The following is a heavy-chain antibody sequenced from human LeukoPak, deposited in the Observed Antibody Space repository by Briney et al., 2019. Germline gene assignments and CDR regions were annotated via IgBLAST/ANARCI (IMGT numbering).Heavy chain of an antibody. CDR2: ISRSSDYI. Sequence: KTGGSLRLSCAASGFTFSTYSMNWVRQAPGKGLEWVSSISRSSDYIYYADSVKGRFTISRDNAKNSLYLQMNSLRAEDTAVYYCARDYKGSKFSMIVRATRSYYFDYWGQGTPVTVSS. V-gene: IGHV3-21*01. CDR1: GFTFSTYS. J-gene: IGHJ4*02. CDR3: ARDYKGSKFSMIVRATRSYYFDY. D-gene: IGHD3-22*01.